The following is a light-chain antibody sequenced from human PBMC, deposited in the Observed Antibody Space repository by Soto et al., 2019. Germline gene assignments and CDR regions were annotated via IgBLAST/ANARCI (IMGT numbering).Light chain of an antibody. CDR1: QSVTGTN. CDR3: HQYGSSLGT. V-gene: IGKV3-20*01. CDR2: DAV. J-gene: IGKJ2*01. Sequence: EIVSTQSPGTLSLSPGERATLSCRASQSVTGTNLAWYQQRPGQAPRLLIYDAVRRATGIPDRFRGSGSGTDFTLTISRLEPEDFAVYYCHQYGSSLGTFGQGTKVDI.